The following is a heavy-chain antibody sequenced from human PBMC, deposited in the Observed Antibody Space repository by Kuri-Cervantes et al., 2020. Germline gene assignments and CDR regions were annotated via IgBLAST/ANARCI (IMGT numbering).Heavy chain of an antibody. CDR1: GGSISSYY. D-gene: IGHD4-17*01. CDR2: IYYSGST. V-gene: IGHV4-59*12. CDR3: ARVRSLGDYPPRWYFDY. J-gene: IGHJ4*02. Sequence: SETLSLTCTVSGGSISSYYWSWIRQPPGKGLKWIGYIYYSGSTYYNPSLKSRVTISVDTSKNQFSLKLSSVTAADTAVYYCARVRSLGDYPPRWYFDYWGQGNLV.